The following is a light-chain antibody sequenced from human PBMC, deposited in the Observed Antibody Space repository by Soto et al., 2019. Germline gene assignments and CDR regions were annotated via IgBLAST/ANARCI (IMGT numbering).Light chain of an antibody. CDR2: DAS. J-gene: IGKJ4*01. CDR3: QQRSNWPLT. CDR1: QSISSQ. Sequence: GLTQSPATLSLSPGERATLSCRASQSISSQLAWYQQKPGQAPRLLIHDASNRATGIPARFSGSGSSTDFTLTISSLEPEDFAVYFCQQRSNWPLTFCGGTKVDI. V-gene: IGKV3-11*01.